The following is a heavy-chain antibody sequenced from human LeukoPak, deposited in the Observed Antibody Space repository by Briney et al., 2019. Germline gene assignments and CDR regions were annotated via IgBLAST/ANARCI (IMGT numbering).Heavy chain of an antibody. D-gene: IGHD3-3*01. CDR1: GYTFSTFG. J-gene: IGHJ4*02. CDR2: INPSDGNT. Sequence: ASVKVSCKTSGYTFSTFGISWLRQAPGYGLECLGWINPSDGNTKYAQKFQGRVTMTTDTSTSTAHMEPRSLGSDDTAIYYCAREIFGHFDYWGQGTLVTVSS. CDR3: AREIFGHFDY. V-gene: IGHV1-18*01.